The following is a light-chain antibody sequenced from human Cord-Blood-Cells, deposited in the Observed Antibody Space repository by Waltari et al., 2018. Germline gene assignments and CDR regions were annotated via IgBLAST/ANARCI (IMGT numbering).Light chain of an antibody. CDR2: KAS. CDR1: QSISSW. J-gene: IGKJ1*01. V-gene: IGKV1-5*03. CDR3: QQYNSYSRT. Sequence: DIQMTQSPSTLSASVGDRVTITCRASQSISSWLAGYQQKPGKAPKLLIDKASSLESGAPSRFSGSGSRTEFTPTISSLQPDDFPTYYCQQYNSYSRTFGQGTKVEIK.